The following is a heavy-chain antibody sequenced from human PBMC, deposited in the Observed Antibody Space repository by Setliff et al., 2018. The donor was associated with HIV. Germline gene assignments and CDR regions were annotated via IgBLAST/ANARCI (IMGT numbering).Heavy chain of an antibody. Sequence: SETLSLTCNVSGGSISGYFWTWIRQPAGKGLEWIERIYTSGSTNYNPSLKSRLSMSIDTSKNHFSLRLTSVTAADTAVYYCARDLPELTGRSFDPWGQGIQVTVSS. CDR1: GGSISGYF. J-gene: IGHJ5*02. D-gene: IGHD7-27*01. CDR2: IYTSGST. CDR3: ARDLPELTGRSFDP. V-gene: IGHV4-4*07.